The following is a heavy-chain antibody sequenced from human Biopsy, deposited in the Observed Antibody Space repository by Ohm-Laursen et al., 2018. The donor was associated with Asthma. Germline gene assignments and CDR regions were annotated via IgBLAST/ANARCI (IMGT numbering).Heavy chain of an antibody. CDR2: MYHSGSP. D-gene: IGHD3-22*01. V-gene: IGHV4-39*01. Sequence: GTLSLTCTVSGASITSSAYYWGWIRQPPGKGMEWIGSMYHSGSPYYHPTLKSRATISLDTSKNQLSLKMSSVTAADTAVYFCVRHQYSSSWSTFDYWGQGALVTVSS. CDR1: GASITSSAYY. J-gene: IGHJ4*02. CDR3: VRHQYSSSWSTFDY.